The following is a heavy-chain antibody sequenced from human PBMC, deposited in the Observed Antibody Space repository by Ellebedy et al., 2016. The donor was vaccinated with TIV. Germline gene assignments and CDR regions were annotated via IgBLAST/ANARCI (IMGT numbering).Heavy chain of an antibody. J-gene: IGHJ4*02. CDR2: ISAYNGNT. V-gene: IGHV1-18*04. D-gene: IGHD2-2*02. CDR3: ATLGYCSSTSCYIPAY. CDR1: GYTFTGYY. Sequence: ASVKVSCXASGYTFTGYYMHWVRQAPGQGLEWMGWISAYNGNTNYAQKLQGRVTMTTDTSTSTAYMELSSLRSEDTAVYYCATLGYCSSTSCYIPAYWGQGTLVTVSS.